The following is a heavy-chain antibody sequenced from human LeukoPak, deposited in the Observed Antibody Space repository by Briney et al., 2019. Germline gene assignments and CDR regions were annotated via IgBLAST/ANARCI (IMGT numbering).Heavy chain of an antibody. Sequence: QPGGSLRRSCAASGFTFSSYAMSWVRQAPGKGLEWVSAISGGGGSTYYADSVKGRFTLSRDNSKNTLYLQMNSLRAEDTAIYYCAKVYGSGSYYDAVDCWGQGTLVTVSS. CDR2: ISGGGGST. J-gene: IGHJ4*02. D-gene: IGHD3-10*01. CDR1: GFTFSSYA. V-gene: IGHV3-23*01. CDR3: AKVYGSGSYYDAVDC.